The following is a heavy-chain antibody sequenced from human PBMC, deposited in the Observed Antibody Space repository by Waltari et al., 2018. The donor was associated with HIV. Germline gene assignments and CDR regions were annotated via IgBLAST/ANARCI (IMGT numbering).Heavy chain of an antibody. CDR2: IRSDVSTT. CDR1: GFTFRSYW. V-gene: IGHV3-74*01. Sequence: EVQLVESGGGVVQPGGSLRLPCAASGFTFRSYWVHWVRPAPGKGLLWVSCIRSDVSTTNYADSVKGRLTISRDNAKNTLYLQMNSLRADDTAVYYCARENTMTYYDALDIWGQGTMVTVSS. J-gene: IGHJ3*02. CDR3: ARENTMTYYDALDI. D-gene: IGHD4-17*01.